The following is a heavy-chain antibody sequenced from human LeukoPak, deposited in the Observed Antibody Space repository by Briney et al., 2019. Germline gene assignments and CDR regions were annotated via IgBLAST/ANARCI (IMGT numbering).Heavy chain of an antibody. CDR1: GGSISSYY. CDR3: AREYCGDDCYSGLYNWFDP. CDR2: IYTSGST. Sequence: KPSETLSHTCTVSGGSISSYYWSWIRQPAGKGLEWIGRIYTSGSTNYNPSLKSRVTISVDKSKNQFSLKLSSVTAADTAVYYCAREYCGDDCYSGLYNWFDPWGQGTLVTVSS. J-gene: IGHJ5*02. D-gene: IGHD2-21*02. V-gene: IGHV4-4*07.